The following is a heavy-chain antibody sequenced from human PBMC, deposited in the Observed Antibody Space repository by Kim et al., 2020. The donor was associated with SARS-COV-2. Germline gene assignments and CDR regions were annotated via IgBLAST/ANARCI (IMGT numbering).Heavy chain of an antibody. CDR3: ARGILGFCSSSSCPEGAF. J-gene: IGHJ3*01. Sequence: SETLSLTCTVSGGSISNYYWSWIRQPPGKGLEWIGYIYYSGSTNYNPSLQSRVTMSVNTSKIQFSLKLSSVTAADTAVYYFARGILGFCSSSSCPEGAF. D-gene: IGHD2-2*01. CDR1: GGSISNYY. CDR2: IYYSGST. V-gene: IGHV4-59*01.